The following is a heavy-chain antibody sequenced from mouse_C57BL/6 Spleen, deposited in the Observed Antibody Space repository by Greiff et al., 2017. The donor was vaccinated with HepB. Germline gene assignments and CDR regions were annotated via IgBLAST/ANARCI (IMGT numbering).Heavy chain of an antibody. CDR3: ASRWLLGWYYAMDY. J-gene: IGHJ4*01. D-gene: IGHD2-3*01. CDR2: ISYDGSN. CDR1: GYSITSGYY. V-gene: IGHV3-6*01. Sequence: EVQLQQSGPGLVKPSQSLSLTCSVTGYSITSGYYWNWIRQFPGNKLEWMGYISYDGSNNYNPSLKNRISITRDTSKNQFFLKLNSVTTEDTATYYCASRWLLGWYYAMDYWGQGTSVTVSS.